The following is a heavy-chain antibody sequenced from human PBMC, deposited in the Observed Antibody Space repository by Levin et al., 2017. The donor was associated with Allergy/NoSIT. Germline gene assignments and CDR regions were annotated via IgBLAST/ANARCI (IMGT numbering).Heavy chain of an antibody. D-gene: IGHD3-22*01. V-gene: IGHV4-61*01. J-gene: IGHJ3*02. CDR2: IYNSEST. Sequence: SETLSLTCTVSGASVPSESSYWSWIRQPPGKGLEWIGYIYNSESTSYDPSLKSRVTISIDTSKNQFSLKLSSVTAADTAVYYCARDAYWYDSSGLLRGAVFDIWGQGTLVTVSS. CDR3: ARDAYWYDSSGLLRGAVFDI. CDR1: GASVPSESSY.